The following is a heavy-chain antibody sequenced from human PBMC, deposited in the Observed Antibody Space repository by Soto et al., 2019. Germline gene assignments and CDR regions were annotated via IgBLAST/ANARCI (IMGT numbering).Heavy chain of an antibody. Sequence: PGGSLRLSCAASGFTVSSNYMSWVRQAPGRGLEWVSVIYSGGSTYYADSVKGRFTISRDNSKNTLYLQMNSLRAEDTAVYYCARSYYDFWSGPGWFDPWGQGTLVTVSS. CDR3: ARSYYDFWSGPGWFDP. CDR1: GFTVSSNY. V-gene: IGHV3-53*01. CDR2: IYSGGST. J-gene: IGHJ5*02. D-gene: IGHD3-3*01.